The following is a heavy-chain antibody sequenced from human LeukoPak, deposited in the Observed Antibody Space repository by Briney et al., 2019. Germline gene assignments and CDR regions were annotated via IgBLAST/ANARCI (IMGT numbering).Heavy chain of an antibody. D-gene: IGHD6-6*01. CDR1: GFTFSANA. J-gene: IGHJ4*02. V-gene: IGHV3-23*01. Sequence: QTGGSLRLSCGASGFTFSANALSWVRQAPGKGLEWVSTIYDGGSNTNYADSVKGRFTISRDNSKNTLYLQMNSLRAEDTAVYYCAGHGSSSGWGQGTLVTVSS. CDR3: AGHGSSSG. CDR2: IYDGGSNT.